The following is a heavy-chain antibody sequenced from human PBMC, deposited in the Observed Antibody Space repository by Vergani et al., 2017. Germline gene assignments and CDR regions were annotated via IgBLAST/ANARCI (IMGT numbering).Heavy chain of an antibody. Sequence: QVQLQQWGAGLLKPSETLSLTCAVSGGSFSGYYWSWIRQPPGKGLEWIGEINHSGSTNYNPSLKSRVTISVDTSKNQFSLKLSSVTAADTAVYYCARGGRRGYSLIEYWGQGTLVTVSS. CDR1: GGSFSGYY. V-gene: IGHV4-34*01. CDR2: INHSGST. D-gene: IGHD5-18*01. CDR3: ARGGRRGYSLIEY. J-gene: IGHJ4*02.